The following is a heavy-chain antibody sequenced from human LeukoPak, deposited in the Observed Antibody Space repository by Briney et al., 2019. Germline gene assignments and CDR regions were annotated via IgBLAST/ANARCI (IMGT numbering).Heavy chain of an antibody. CDR3: ARDFRPYSSGWSGFDY. J-gene: IGHJ4*02. V-gene: IGHV3-30*04. D-gene: IGHD6-19*01. CDR1: GFTFSSYA. Sequence: GGSLRHSCAASGFTFSSYAMHWVRQAPGKGLEWVAVISYDGSNKYYADSVKGRFTISRDNSKNTLYLQMNSLRAEDTAVYYCARDFRPYSSGWSGFDYWGQGTLVTVSS. CDR2: ISYDGSNK.